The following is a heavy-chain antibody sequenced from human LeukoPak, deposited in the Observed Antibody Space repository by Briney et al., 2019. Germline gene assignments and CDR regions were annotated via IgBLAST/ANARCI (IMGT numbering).Heavy chain of an antibody. J-gene: IGHJ4*02. CDR2: IWYDGSNK. V-gene: IGHV3-33*01. Sequence: PGGSLRLPCAASGFTFSSYGMHWVRQAPGKGLEWVAVIWYDGSNKYHADSVKGRFTISRDNSKNTLYLQMNSLRAEDTALYYCARGLGYSYGYGIDYWGQGTLVTVSS. CDR3: ARGLGYSYGYGIDY. D-gene: IGHD5-18*01. CDR1: GFTFSSYG.